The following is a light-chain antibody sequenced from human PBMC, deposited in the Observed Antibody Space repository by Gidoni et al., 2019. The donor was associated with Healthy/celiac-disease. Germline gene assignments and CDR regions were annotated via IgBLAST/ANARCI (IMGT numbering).Light chain of an antibody. Sequence: DIHMTQSPSSVSASVGDRVTITCRASQGSSSWLAWYQQKPGKAPKLLIYAASSLQSGVPSRFSGSGSGTDFTLTISRLQPEDFATYYCQQANRFPFTFGPXTKVDIK. CDR3: QQANRFPFT. CDR2: AAS. CDR1: QGSSSW. V-gene: IGKV1-12*01. J-gene: IGKJ3*01.